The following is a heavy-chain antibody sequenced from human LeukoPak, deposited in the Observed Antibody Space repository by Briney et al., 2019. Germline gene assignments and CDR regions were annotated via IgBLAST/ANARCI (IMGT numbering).Heavy chain of an antibody. V-gene: IGHV3-23*01. J-gene: IGHJ6*03. Sequence: GGSLRLSCAASRFTFSSYAMSWVRQAPGKGLEWVSSISGSVGTTYYADSVRGRFNISRENSKNTLYLQMNSLRAEDTAVYYCTKSPGQGIVGSSPAYNYYMDVWGKGTTVTVSS. D-gene: IGHD1-26*01. CDR3: TKSPGQGIVGSSPAYNYYMDV. CDR1: RFTFSSYA. CDR2: ISGSVGTT.